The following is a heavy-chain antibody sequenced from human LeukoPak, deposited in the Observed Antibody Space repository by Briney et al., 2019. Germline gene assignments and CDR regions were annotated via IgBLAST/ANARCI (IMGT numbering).Heavy chain of an antibody. Sequence: KAGGSLRLSCAASAFTFSDYSMNWIRQAPGKGLEWVSFISSSGNIIYYTDSVKGRFTISRDNAKNSLYLQLNNLRAEDTAVYYCARMGDYSEFDPWGQGTLVAVSS. CDR3: ARMGDYSEFDP. J-gene: IGHJ5*02. CDR2: ISSSGNII. V-gene: IGHV3-11*01. CDR1: AFTFSDYS. D-gene: IGHD1-26*01.